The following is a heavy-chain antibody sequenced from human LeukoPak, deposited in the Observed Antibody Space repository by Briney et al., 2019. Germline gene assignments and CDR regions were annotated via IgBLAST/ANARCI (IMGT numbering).Heavy chain of an antibody. CDR3: ARDDWYSSSWPGAFDI. Sequence: PSETLSLTCTVSGGSISGYYWSWIRQPAGKGLEWIGRIYTSGSTNYNPSLKSRVTMSVDTSKNQYSLKLSSVTAADTAVYYCARDDWYSSSWPGAFDIWGQGTMVTVSS. CDR2: IYTSGST. V-gene: IGHV4-4*07. D-gene: IGHD6-13*01. CDR1: GGSISGYY. J-gene: IGHJ3*02.